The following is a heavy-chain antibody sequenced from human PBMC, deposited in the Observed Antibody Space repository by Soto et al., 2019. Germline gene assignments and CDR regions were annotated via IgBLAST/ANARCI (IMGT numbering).Heavy chain of an antibody. D-gene: IGHD1-26*01. CDR1: GGTFSSYA. V-gene: IGHV1-69*13. CDR3: AGRSIVGVYYYYYGMDV. CDR2: IIPIFGTA. Sequence: SVKVSCKASGGTFSSYAISWVRQAPGQGLEWMGGIIPIFGTANYAQKFQGRVTITADESTSTAYMELSSLRSEDTAVYYCAGRSIVGVYYYYYGMDVWGQGTTVTVSS. J-gene: IGHJ6*02.